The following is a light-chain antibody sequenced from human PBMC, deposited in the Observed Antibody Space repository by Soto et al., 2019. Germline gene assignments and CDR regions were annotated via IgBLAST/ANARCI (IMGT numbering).Light chain of an antibody. V-gene: IGKV3-20*01. CDR1: QSVSSSY. J-gene: IGKJ3*01. CDR3: QQYGGSPFT. Sequence: PGERATLSCRASQSVSSSYLAWYQQKPGQSPRLLIYGASRRATGIPDRFSGSGSGADFTLTISRLEPEDFAVYYCQQYGGSPFTFGPGTKVDIK. CDR2: GAS.